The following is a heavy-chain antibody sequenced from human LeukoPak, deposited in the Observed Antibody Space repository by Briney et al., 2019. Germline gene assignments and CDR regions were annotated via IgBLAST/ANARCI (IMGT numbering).Heavy chain of an antibody. D-gene: IGHD5-12*01. CDR2: IYNSVRT. CDR1: GGSVSSGSYY. Sequence: SETLSLTCIVSGGSVSSGSYYWSWIRQPPGKRLEWIGYIYNSVRTNYNPSLKSRVTISVDTSKNQLSLKLSSVTAADTAVYFCVRDLVATIDHYYYGMDVWGQGTTVTVSS. J-gene: IGHJ6*02. CDR3: VRDLVATIDHYYYGMDV. V-gene: IGHV4-61*01.